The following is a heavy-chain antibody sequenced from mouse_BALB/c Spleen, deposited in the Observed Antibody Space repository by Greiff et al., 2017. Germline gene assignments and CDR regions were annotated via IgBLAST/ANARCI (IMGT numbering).Heavy chain of an antibody. D-gene: IGHD1-1*01. Sequence: EVQLQESGAELVKPGASVKLSCTASGFNIKDTYMHWVKQRPEQGLEWIGRIDPANGNTKYDPKFQGKATITADTSSNTAYLQLSSLTSEDTAVYYCARSRNYCGSTWFAYWGQGTLVTVSA. CDR3: ARSRNYCGSTWFAY. J-gene: IGHJ3*01. V-gene: IGHV14-3*02. CDR2: IDPANGNT. CDR1: GFNIKDTY.